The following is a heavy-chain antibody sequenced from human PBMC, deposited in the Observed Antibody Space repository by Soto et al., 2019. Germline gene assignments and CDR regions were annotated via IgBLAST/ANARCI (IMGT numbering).Heavy chain of an antibody. CDR2: IKSKTDGGTT. D-gene: IGHD3-16*02. J-gene: IGHJ4*02. V-gene: IGHV3-15*01. CDR1: GFTFSIAW. CDR3: TTYDYILGSVRYRWAY. Sequence: PGGSLRLSCAASGFTFSIAWMSWVRQAPGKGLEWVARIKSKTDGGTTDHAAPVKGRFTISRDDSENTVYLQMNSLETEDTAVYYCTTYDYILGSVRYRWAYWGQGALVTVSS.